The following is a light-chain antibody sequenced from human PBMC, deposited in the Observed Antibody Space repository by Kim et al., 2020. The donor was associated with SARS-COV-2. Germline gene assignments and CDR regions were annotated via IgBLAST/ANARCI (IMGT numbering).Light chain of an antibody. J-gene: IGLJ3*02. CDR1: SSDVGGYDY. V-gene: IGLV2-8*01. CDR3: ISYAGSNTWV. CDR2: EVS. Sequence: QSALTQPPSASGSPGQSVTISCTGTSSDVGGYDYVSWHQQHPGKVPKLKIYEVSKRPSGVPDRFSGSKSGNTASLTVFGLQAEDEADYYCISYAGSNTWVFGGGTQLTVL.